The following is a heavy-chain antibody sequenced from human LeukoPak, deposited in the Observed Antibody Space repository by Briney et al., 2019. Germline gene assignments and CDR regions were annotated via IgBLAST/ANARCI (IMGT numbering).Heavy chain of an antibody. V-gene: IGHV3-7*01. D-gene: IGHD3-10*01. CDR3: ARGWAHFGY. CDR2: MNQDGSEK. J-gene: IGHJ4*02. CDR1: GFTFSDYW. Sequence: GGSLRLSCAASGFTFSDYWMSWVRQAPGKGLEWVANMNQDGSEKYYVDSVKGRFTISRDNAKNSLSLQMNSLRAEDTAVYYCARGWAHFGYWGQGTLVTVSS.